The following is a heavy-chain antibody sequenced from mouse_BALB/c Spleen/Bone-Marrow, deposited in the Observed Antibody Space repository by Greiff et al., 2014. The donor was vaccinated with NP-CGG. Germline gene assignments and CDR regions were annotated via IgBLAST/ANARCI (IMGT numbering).Heavy chain of an antibody. CDR2: ISSGGGNT. V-gene: IGHV5-9*03. Sequence: EVQLVESGGGLVKPGGSLKLSCAASGFIFSSYTMSWVRQTPEKRLEWVATISSGGGNTYYPDSVKGRFTISRDNAKNNLYLQMSSLRSEDTALYYCARYGSGTFAYWGQGTLVTVSA. J-gene: IGHJ3*01. CDR1: GFIFSSYT. D-gene: IGHD3-1*01. CDR3: ARYGSGTFAY.